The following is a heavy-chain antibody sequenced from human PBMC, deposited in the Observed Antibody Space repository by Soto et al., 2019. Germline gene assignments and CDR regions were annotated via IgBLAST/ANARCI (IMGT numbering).Heavy chain of an antibody. J-gene: IGHJ6*01. CDR2: ISSSSSYI. CDR3: ASESRVNCYYGMDV. V-gene: IGHV3-21*06. Sequence: EVQLVESGGGLVKPGGSLRLSCAASGFTFSSYSMNWVRQAPGKGLEWVSSISSSSSYIYYADSVKGRFTISGDSAKNSLYRHICRQSAGDTVVYCCASESRVNCYYGMDVWCQVTTVIVFS. D-gene: IGHD4-4*01. CDR1: GFTFSSYS.